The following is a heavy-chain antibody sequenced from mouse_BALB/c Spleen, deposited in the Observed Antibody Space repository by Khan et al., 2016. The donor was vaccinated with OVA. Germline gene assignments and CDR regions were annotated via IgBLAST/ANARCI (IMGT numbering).Heavy chain of an antibody. V-gene: IGHV2-2*01. Sequence: QVQLKESGPGLVQPSQSLSITCTVSGFSLSTYGIHWVRQSPGKGLEWLGVIWNDGRTDYNVPFISRLSITKDNSKSQVFFKMNSLQPDDIAIYDCARNAYRYDFTYWGQGTLVTVSA. CDR3: ARNAYRYDFTY. J-gene: IGHJ3*01. CDR1: GFSLSTYG. D-gene: IGHD2-12*01. CDR2: IWNDGRT.